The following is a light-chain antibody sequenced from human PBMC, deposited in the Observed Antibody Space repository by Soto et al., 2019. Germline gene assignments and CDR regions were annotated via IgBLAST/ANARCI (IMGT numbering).Light chain of an antibody. V-gene: IGLV1-40*01. CDR1: SSNIGAGYD. CDR3: QSYDSSLSGSV. Sequence: QAVVTQPPSVSGAPGQRVTISCTGSSSNIGAGYDVHWYQQLPGTAPKLLIYGNSNRPSGVPDRFSGSKSGTSASLAITGXXXXXXXXYYCQSYDSSLSGSVFGGGTKLTVL. CDR2: GNS. J-gene: IGLJ2*01.